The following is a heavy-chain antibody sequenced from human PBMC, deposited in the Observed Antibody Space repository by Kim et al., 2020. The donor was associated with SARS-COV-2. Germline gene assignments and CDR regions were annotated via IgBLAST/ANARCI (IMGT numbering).Heavy chain of an antibody. J-gene: IGHJ6*02. V-gene: IGHV3-72*01. CDR3: VRIGSLYYYGMDV. Sequence: EYAASGKGRFTNTRDEAKNSLYLQMNSLKTEDTAVYYCVRIGSLYYYGMDVWGQGTTVTVSS. D-gene: IGHD3-10*01.